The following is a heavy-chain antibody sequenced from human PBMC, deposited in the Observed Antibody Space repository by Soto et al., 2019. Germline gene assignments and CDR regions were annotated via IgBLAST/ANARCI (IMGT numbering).Heavy chain of an antibody. CDR1: GFTFSRYG. D-gene: IGHD2-2*01. CDR3: AKDIVVVAAASPLDYYYGMDV. J-gene: IGHJ6*02. V-gene: IGHV3-30*18. Sequence: PGGSLRLSCEASGFTFSRYGMNWVRQAPGKGLEWVAVISYDGSNKYYADSVKGRFTISRDSSKNTLYLQMSSLRAEDTAVYYCAKDIVVVAAASPLDYYYGMDVWGQGTTVTVSS. CDR2: ISYDGSNK.